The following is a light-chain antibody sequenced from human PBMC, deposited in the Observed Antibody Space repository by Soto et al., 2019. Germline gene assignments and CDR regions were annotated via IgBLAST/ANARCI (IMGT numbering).Light chain of an antibody. Sequence: DIQMTQSPSTLSASVGDRVTITCRASQSISNWLAWYQQKPGKAPNLLIYDASTLQSGVPSRFSGSGSGTEFTLTISSLQPDDFATYYCQRYNSFSTFGXGTKVDIK. CDR2: DAS. V-gene: IGKV1-5*01. J-gene: IGKJ1*01. CDR3: QRYNSFST. CDR1: QSISNW.